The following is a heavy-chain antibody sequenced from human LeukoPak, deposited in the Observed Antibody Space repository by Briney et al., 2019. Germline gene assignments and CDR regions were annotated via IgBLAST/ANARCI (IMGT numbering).Heavy chain of an antibody. J-gene: IGHJ5*02. Sequence: SETLSLTCTVSGGSISSSSYYWGWIRQPPGKGLEWIGEINHSGSTNYNPSLKSRVTISVDTSKNQFSLKLYAVTAADTAVYYCARFGDCSDGLCLYYLDPWGQGTLVTVSS. CDR2: INHSGST. CDR3: ARFGDCSDGLCLYYLDP. CDR1: GGSISSSSYY. D-gene: IGHD2-15*01. V-gene: IGHV4-39*07.